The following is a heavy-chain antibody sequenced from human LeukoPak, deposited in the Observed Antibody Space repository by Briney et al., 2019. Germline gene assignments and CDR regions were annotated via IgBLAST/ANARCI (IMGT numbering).Heavy chain of an antibody. V-gene: IGHV4-39*07. CDR2: IYYSGST. D-gene: IGHD5-18*01. CDR3: ARDRKSGYRYYYMDV. J-gene: IGHJ6*03. CDR1: GGSISSSSYY. Sequence: SAPLSLTCTVSGGSISSSSYYWGWIRQPPGQGLEWIGSIYYSGSTYYNPSLKSRVTISVDTSKNQFSLKLSSVTAADTAVYYCARDRKSGYRYYYMDVWGKGTTVTVSS.